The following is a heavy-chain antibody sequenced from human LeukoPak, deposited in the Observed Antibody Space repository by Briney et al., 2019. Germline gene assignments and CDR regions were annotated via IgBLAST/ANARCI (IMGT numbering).Heavy chain of an antibody. CDR3: ARGDRSGYYHTSGFDP. Sequence: GGSLRLSCAASGFTFSSYSMNWVRQAPGKGLEWVSSTSSSSSYIYYADSAKGRFTISRDNAKNSLYLQMNSLRAEDTAVYYCARGDRSGYYHTSGFDPWGQGSLVTVSS. CDR2: TSSSSSYI. D-gene: IGHD3-22*01. CDR1: GFTFSSYS. V-gene: IGHV3-21*01. J-gene: IGHJ5*02.